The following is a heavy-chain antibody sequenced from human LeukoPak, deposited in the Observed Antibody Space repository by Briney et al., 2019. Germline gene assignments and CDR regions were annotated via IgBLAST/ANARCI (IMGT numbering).Heavy chain of an antibody. Sequence: PGGSLRLSCAASGLTFSSYAMSWVRQAPGKGLEWVSAISGSGGSTYYADSVKGRFTISRDNSKNTLYLQMNSLRAEDTAVYYCARGRITMVRGVPLFDYWGQGTLVTVSS. CDR1: GLTFSSYA. V-gene: IGHV3-23*01. D-gene: IGHD3-10*01. CDR2: ISGSGGST. CDR3: ARGRITMVRGVPLFDY. J-gene: IGHJ4*02.